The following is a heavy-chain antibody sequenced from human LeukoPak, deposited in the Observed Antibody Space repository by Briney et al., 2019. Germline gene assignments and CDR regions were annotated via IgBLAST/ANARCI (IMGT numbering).Heavy chain of an antibody. CDR2: MNPNSGNT. D-gene: IGHD6-6*01. V-gene: IGHV1-8*03. CDR3: ARRIAARRGRAVYYYMDV. J-gene: IGHJ6*03. CDR1: GYTFTSYD. Sequence: ASVKVSCKASGYTFTSYDINWVRQATGQGLEWMGWMNPNSGNTGYAQKFQGRVTITRNTSISTAYMELSSLRSEDTAVYYCARRIAARRGRAVYYYMDVWGKGTTVTVSS.